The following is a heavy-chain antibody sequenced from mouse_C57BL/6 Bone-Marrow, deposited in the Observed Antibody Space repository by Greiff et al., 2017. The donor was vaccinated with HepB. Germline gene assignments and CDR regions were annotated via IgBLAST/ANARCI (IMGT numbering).Heavy chain of an antibody. Sequence: QVQLKESGAELVRPGTSVKMSCKASGYTFTNYWIGWAKQRPGHGLEWIGDIYPGGGYTNYNEKFKGKATLTADKSSSTAYMQSSSLTSEDSAIYYCARKSNYVYYAMDYWGQGTSVTVSS. CDR2: IYPGGGYT. CDR1: GYTFTNYW. D-gene: IGHD2-5*01. J-gene: IGHJ4*01. V-gene: IGHV1-63*01. CDR3: ARKSNYVYYAMDY.